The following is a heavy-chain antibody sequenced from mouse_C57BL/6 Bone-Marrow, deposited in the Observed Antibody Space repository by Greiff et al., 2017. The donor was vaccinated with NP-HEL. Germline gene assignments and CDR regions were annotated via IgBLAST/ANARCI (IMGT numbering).Heavy chain of an antibody. D-gene: IGHD1-1*01. CDR3: ARSFYGSSPGYFDY. J-gene: IGHJ2*01. V-gene: IGHV1-54*01. CDR2: INPGSGGT. Sequence: QVQLQQSGAELVRPGTSVKVSCKASGYAFTNYLIEWVKQRPGQGLEWIGVINPGSGGTNYNEKFKGKATLTADKSSSTAYMQLSSLTSEDSAVYFCARSFYGSSPGYFDYWGQGTTLTVSS. CDR1: GYAFTNYL.